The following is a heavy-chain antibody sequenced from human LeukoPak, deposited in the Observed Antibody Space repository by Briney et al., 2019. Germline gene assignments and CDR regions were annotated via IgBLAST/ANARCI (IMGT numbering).Heavy chain of an antibody. J-gene: IGHJ4*02. V-gene: IGHV1-18*01. CDR2: ISTFNGNT. D-gene: IGHD3-22*01. CDR3: ARVYYDSSGRSRYYFDY. CDR1: GYTFTTYG. Sequence: ASVKVSCTSSGYTFTTYGITWIRQAQGQGIEGMGWISTFNGNTHYAQNLQGRVTMTTDTSISTAYMELSRLRSDDTAVYYCARVYYDSSGRSRYYFDYWGQGTLVTVSS.